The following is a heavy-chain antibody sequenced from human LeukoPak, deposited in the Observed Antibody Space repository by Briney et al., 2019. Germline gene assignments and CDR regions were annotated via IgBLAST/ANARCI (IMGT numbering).Heavy chain of an antibody. CDR1: GFTFSSYD. V-gene: IGHV3-13*01. D-gene: IGHD6-19*01. Sequence: GGSLRLSCAASGFTFSSYDMHWVRQATGKGLEWVSAIGTAGDTYYPGSVKGRCTISRENAKNSLYLQMNSLRAEDTALYYCARDPTATLAVALFFDYWGQGTLVTVSS. CDR2: IGTAGDT. CDR3: ARDPTATLAVALFFDY. J-gene: IGHJ4*02.